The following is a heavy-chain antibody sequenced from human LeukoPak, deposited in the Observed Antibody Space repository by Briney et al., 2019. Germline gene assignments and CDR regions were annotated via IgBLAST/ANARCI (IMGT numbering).Heavy chain of an antibody. CDR1: GGSFSGYY. D-gene: IGHD2-15*01. CDR3: ARRRWYYYGMDV. Sequence: TLSLTCAVXGGSFSGYYWSWIRQPPGKGLEWIGEINHSGSTNYNPSLKSRVTISVDTSRNQFSLKLSSVTAADTAVYYCARRRWYYYGMDVWGQGTTVTVSS. CDR2: INHSGST. V-gene: IGHV4-34*01. J-gene: IGHJ6*02.